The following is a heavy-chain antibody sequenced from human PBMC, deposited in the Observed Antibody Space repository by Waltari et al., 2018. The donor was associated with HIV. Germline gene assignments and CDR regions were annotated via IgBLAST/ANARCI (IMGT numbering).Heavy chain of an antibody. CDR1: GGSFSGYY. D-gene: IGHD6-19*01. CDR3: ARDSAPGLAVDDDDGEFFYYGVDV. J-gene: IGHJ6*01. V-gene: IGHV4-34*01. Sequence: QVHLEQWGTGLLRPSETLSLTCAVYGGSFSGYYWSWIRQSPGRGLEWIGEVNHVGRTNYRPCLKRRVTASVDTSKNQFSLTMRSVTAADTAVYYCARDSAPGLAVDDDDGEFFYYGVDVWGQGTTVTVSS. CDR2: VNHVGRT.